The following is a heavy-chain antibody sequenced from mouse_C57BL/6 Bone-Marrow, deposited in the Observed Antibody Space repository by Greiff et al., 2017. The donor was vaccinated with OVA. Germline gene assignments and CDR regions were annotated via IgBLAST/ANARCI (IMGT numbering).Heavy chain of an antibody. D-gene: IGHD2-3*01. J-gene: IGHJ4*01. Sequence: DVKLVESGGGLVQPGGSLKLSCAASGFTFSDYYMYWVRQTPEKRLEWVAYISNGGGSTYYPDTVKGRFTISRDNAKNTLYLQLSRLKSEDTAMYYCARHDGYLGPYYAMDYWGQGTSVTVSS. CDR3: ARHDGYLGPYYAMDY. CDR1: GFTFSDYY. V-gene: IGHV5-12*01. CDR2: ISNGGGST.